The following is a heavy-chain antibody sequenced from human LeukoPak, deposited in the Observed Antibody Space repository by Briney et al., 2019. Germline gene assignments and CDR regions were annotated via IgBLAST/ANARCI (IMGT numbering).Heavy chain of an antibody. V-gene: IGHV1-69*13. Sequence: SVNVSCKASGGTFSSYAISWVRQAPGQGLEWMGGIIPIFGTANYAQKFQGRVTITADESTSTAYMELSSLRSEDTAVNYCARVNAVTATLGAFDIWGQGTMVTVSS. CDR3: ARVNAVTATLGAFDI. D-gene: IGHD2-21*02. CDR2: IIPIFGTA. J-gene: IGHJ3*02. CDR1: GGTFSSYA.